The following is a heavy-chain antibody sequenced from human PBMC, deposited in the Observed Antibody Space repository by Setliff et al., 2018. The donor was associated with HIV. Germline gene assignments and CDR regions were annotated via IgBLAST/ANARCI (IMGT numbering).Heavy chain of an antibody. CDR2: ASDDGKNI. CDR3: ARDAGRGGSYYYFSYMDV. CDR1: GFTVSNYA. J-gene: IGHJ6*03. D-gene: IGHD3-10*01. V-gene: IGHV3-30*03. Sequence: GGSLRLSCAASGFTVSNYAVHWVRQAPGKGLEWVAVASDDGKNIYYADAVKGRFTVSRDNYRNKVFLQMNSLRMEDTAVFYCARDAGRGGSYYYFSYMDVWGKGTTVTVSS.